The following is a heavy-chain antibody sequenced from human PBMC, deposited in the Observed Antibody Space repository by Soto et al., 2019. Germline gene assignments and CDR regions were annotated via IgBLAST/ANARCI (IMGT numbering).Heavy chain of an antibody. J-gene: IGHJ4*02. CDR1: GGYIVSLGCY. V-gene: IGHV4-39*01. D-gene: IGHD2-15*01. Sequence: PSVTLCLRWSVAGGYIVSLGCYWVWIRQPPGKGLEWIVSIYYSGSTYYNLSLKSRVTISVDTSKNQFSLKLSSVTAADTAVYFCARLPGYCSGDSFRIDYWGQGTLVTV. CDR3: ARLPGYCSGDSFRIDY. CDR2: IYYSGST.